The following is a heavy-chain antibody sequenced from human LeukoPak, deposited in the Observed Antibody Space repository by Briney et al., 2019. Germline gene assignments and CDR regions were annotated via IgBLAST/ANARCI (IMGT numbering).Heavy chain of an antibody. CDR3: ARGAAMRYFDY. Sequence: ASVKVSCKASGYTFTSYYMHWVRQAPGQGLEWMGIINPSGGGTSYVQNFQGRVTMTRDMSTSTVYMELSSLRSEDTAVYYCARGAAMRYFDYWGQGTLVIVSS. J-gene: IGHJ4*02. CDR2: INPSGGGT. D-gene: IGHD2-2*01. CDR1: GYTFTSYY. V-gene: IGHV1-46*01.